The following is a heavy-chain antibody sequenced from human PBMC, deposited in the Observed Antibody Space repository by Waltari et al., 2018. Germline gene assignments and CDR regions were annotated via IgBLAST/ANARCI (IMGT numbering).Heavy chain of an antibody. V-gene: IGHV4-38-2*02. D-gene: IGHD3-10*01. CDR2: IYHSGST. Sequence: QVQLQESGPGLVKPSETLSLTCAVSGYSISSGYYWGWIRQPPGKGLEWIGSIYHSGSTYYNPSLKSRVTISVDTSKNQFSLKLSSVTAADTAVYYCARDRTRGYYGMDVWGQGTTVTVSS. J-gene: IGHJ6*02. CDR1: GYSISSGYY. CDR3: ARDRTRGYYGMDV.